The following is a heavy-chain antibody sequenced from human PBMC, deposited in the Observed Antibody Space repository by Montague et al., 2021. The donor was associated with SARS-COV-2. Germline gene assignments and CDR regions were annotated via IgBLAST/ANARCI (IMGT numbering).Heavy chain of an antibody. CDR3: AKEEAAIGSPLFDS. CDR2: ISISGST. V-gene: IGHV4-61*02. Sequence: TLSLTCTVSGGSISSGSYYWSWIRQPAGKGLEWIGRISISGSTNYNPSLKSRVTISVDTSKNQFSLKLTSVTAADTAVYYCAKEEAAIGSPLFDSWGQGTLVIVSS. J-gene: IGHJ4*02. D-gene: IGHD6-13*01. CDR1: GGSISSGSYY.